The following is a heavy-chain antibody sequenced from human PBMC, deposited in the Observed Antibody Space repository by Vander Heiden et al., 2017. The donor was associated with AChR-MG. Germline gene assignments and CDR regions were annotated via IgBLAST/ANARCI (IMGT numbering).Heavy chain of an antibody. CDR1: GFTFSSYG. CDR2: ISYDGSNK. J-gene: IGHJ4*02. Sequence: QVQLVESGGGVVQPGRSLRLSCAASGFTFSSYGMHWVRQAPGKGLEWVAVISYDGSNKYYADSVKGRFTISRDNSKNTLYLQMNSLRAEDTAVYYCAKEAYGAFAYWGQGTLVTVSS. V-gene: IGHV3-30*18. D-gene: IGHD4-17*01. CDR3: AKEAYGAFAY.